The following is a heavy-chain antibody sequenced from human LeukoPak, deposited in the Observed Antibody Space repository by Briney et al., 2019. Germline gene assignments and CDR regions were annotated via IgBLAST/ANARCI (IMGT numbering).Heavy chain of an antibody. J-gene: IGHJ4*02. V-gene: IGHV3-23*01. CDR1: GFTVSSNY. D-gene: IGHD2-2*01. CDR3: AKRQGSSTSCYDY. CDR2: IRGSGGST. Sequence: GGSLRLSCAASGFTVSSNYMNWVRQAPGKGLEWVSVIRGSGGSTYYADSVKGRFTISRDNSKNTPYLQMNSLRAEDTAVYYCAKRQGSSTSCYDYWGQGTLVTVSS.